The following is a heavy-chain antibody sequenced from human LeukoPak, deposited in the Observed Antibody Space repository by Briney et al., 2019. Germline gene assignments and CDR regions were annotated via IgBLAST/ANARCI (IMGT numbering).Heavy chain of an antibody. CDR3: ARRSYYYGSGTDY. V-gene: IGHV4-38-2*01. Sequence: SETLSLTCAVSGYSISSGYYWGWIRQPPGKGLEWIGSIYHSGSTYYNPSLKSRVTISVDTSKNQFSLKLSSVTAADTAVYYCARRSYYYGSGTDYWGQGALVTVSS. D-gene: IGHD3-10*01. J-gene: IGHJ4*02. CDR1: GYSISSGYY. CDR2: IYHSGST.